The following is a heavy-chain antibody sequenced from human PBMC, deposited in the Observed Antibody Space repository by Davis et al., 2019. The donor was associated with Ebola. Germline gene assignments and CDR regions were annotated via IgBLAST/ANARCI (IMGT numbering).Heavy chain of an antibody. Sequence: PGGSLRLSCSASGFTFRNYAMDWVRQATGKGLEWVSTISGGGVSTYYSDTAKGRFTISRDNSKNTLYLQMDSLRAEDTAVYYCAKSSGFGDPVWAFDIWGQGTMVTVSS. CDR1: GFTFRNYA. D-gene: IGHD3-10*01. CDR3: AKSSGFGDPVWAFDI. V-gene: IGHV3-23*01. J-gene: IGHJ3*02. CDR2: ISGGGVST.